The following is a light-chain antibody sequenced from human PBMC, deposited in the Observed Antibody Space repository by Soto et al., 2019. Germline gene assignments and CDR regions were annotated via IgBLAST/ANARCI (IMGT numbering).Light chain of an antibody. CDR3: QQYNNWRGT. CDR1: QRVSSSY. CDR2: GGS. Sequence: EIVLTQSPGTLSLSPGERATFSCRASQRVSSSYLGWYQQKPGQAPRLLIYGGSSRATGIPDRFSGSGSGTDFTLTVSRLEPEDFAVYYCQQYNNWRGTFGQGTKVEIK. J-gene: IGKJ1*01. V-gene: IGKV3-20*01.